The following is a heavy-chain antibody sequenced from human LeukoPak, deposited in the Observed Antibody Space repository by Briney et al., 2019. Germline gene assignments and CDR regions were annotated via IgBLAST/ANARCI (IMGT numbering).Heavy chain of an antibody. CDR1: GDNVPNNNAA. CDR2: TYYRSNWFS. Sequence: SQTLSLTCGVSGDNVPNNNAAWTWIRQSPSRGLEWLGRTYYRSNWFSDSAISVKSRITFNADTSKNQFSLHLRSVTPDDTAVYYCTTDQARGHSPYFDYWGQGLLVTVSS. CDR3: TTDQARGHSPYFDY. V-gene: IGHV6-1*01. J-gene: IGHJ4*02. D-gene: IGHD3-10*01.